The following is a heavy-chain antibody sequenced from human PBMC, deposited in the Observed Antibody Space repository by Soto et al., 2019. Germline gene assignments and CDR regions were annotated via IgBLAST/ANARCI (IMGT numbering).Heavy chain of an antibody. CDR3: ARLLTDYYGSGRPMDV. CDR1: GGSISSSSYY. D-gene: IGHD3-10*01. Sequence: SETLSLTCTVSGGSISSSSYYWGWIRQPPGKGREWIGSIYYSGRTYYNPPLKSRVTISVDTSKNQFSLKLSSVTAADTAVYYCARLLTDYYGSGRPMDVWGQGTTVTVSS. CDR2: IYYSGRT. V-gene: IGHV4-39*01. J-gene: IGHJ6*02.